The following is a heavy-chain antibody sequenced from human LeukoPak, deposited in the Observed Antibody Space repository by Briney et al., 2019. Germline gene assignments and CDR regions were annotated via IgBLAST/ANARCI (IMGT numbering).Heavy chain of an antibody. D-gene: IGHD2-2*01. J-gene: IGHJ3*02. CDR1: GYTFTSYG. CDR2: ISAYNGNT. Sequence: GASVKVSCKASGYTFTSYGISWVRQAPGQGLEWMGWISAYNGNTNYAQKLQGRVTMTRDTSTSTVYMELSSLRSEDTAVYYCARVCSSTSCRDAFDIWGQGTMVTVSS. V-gene: IGHV1-18*01. CDR3: ARVCSSTSCRDAFDI.